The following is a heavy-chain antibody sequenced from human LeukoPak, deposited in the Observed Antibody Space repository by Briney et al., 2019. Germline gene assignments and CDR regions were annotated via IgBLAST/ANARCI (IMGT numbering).Heavy chain of an antibody. J-gene: IGHJ3*02. Sequence: GGSLRLSCAASGFTFSSHWMHWVRQAPGKGLVWVSRIHDDGTTTNYADSVKGRFTISRDNAKNTLYLQMNSLRAEDTAVYYCGIVYAVPDKRNALDMWGQGTMVTVSS. D-gene: IGHD2-8*01. CDR3: GIVYAVPDKRNALDM. V-gene: IGHV3-74*01. CDR1: GFTFSSHW. CDR2: IHDDGTTT.